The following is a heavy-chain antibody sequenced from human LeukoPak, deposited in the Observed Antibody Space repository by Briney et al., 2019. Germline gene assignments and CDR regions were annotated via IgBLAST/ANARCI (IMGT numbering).Heavy chain of an antibody. V-gene: IGHV1-46*01. Sequence: EASVKVSCKASGYTFTSYYMHWVRQAPGQGLEWMGIINPSGGSTSYAQKFQGRVTITADESTSTAYMELSSLRSEDTAVYYCARNWGYDYYYYGMDVWGQGTTVTVSS. CDR3: ARNWGYDYYYYGMDV. CDR2: INPSGGST. CDR1: GYTFTSYY. J-gene: IGHJ6*02. D-gene: IGHD7-27*01.